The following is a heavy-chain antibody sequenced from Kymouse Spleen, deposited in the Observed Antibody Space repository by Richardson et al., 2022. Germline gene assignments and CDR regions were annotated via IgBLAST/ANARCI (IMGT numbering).Heavy chain of an antibody. V-gene: IGHV4-34*01. CDR1: GGSFSGYY. J-gene: IGHJ4*02. CDR3: ARGEAAAGTFDY. CDR2: INHSGST. Sequence: QVQLQQWGAGLLKPSETLSLTCAVYGGSFSGYYWSWIRQPPGKGLEWIGEINHSGSTNYNPSLKSRVTISVDTSKNQFSLKLSSVTAADTAVYYCARGEAAAGTFDYWGQGTLVTVSS. D-gene: IGHD6-13*01.